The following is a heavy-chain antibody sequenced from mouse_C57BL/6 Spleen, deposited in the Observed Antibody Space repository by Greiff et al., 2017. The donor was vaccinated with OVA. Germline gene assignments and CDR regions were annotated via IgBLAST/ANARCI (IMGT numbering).Heavy chain of an antibody. CDR2: INPNNGGT. Sequence: VQLQPSGPELVKPGASVKISCKASGYTFTDYYMNWVKQSHGKSLEWIGDINPNNGGTSYNQKFKGKATLTVDKSSSTAYMELRSLTSEDSAVYYCARYDGYWGQGTSVTVSS. D-gene: IGHD2-3*01. V-gene: IGHV1-26*01. J-gene: IGHJ4*01. CDR3: ARYDGY. CDR1: GYTFTDYY.